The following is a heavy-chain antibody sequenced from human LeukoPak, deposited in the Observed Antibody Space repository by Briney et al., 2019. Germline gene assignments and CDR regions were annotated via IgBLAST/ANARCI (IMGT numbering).Heavy chain of an antibody. CDR2: INHSGST. D-gene: IGHD6-13*01. Sequence: PSETLSLTCTVSGGSISSGDYYWSWIRQPPGKGLEWIGGINHSGSTNYNPSLKSRVTISVDTSKNQFSLKLSSVTAADTAVYYCAALGYSSSWYTYYYYGMDVWGQGTTVTVSS. V-gene: IGHV4-39*07. CDR1: GGSISSGDYY. CDR3: AALGYSSSWYTYYYYGMDV. J-gene: IGHJ6*02.